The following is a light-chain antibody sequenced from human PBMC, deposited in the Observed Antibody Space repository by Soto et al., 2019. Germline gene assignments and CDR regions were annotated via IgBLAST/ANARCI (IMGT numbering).Light chain of an antibody. CDR3: SSNAGSTNLV. CDR2: EVT. V-gene: IGLV2-8*01. Sequence: QSVLTQPPSAAGSPGQSVTISCTGTSSDVGGYNYVSWYQQHPGKAPKLMMYEVTKRPSGVPDRFSGSKSGNTASLTVSGLQAEDEADYYCSSNAGSTNLVVGGGTKVTVL. CDR1: SSDVGGYNY. J-gene: IGLJ2*01.